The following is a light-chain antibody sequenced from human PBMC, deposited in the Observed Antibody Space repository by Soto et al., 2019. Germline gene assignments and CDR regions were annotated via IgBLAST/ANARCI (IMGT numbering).Light chain of an antibody. CDR1: SSDVGGYNY. J-gene: IGLJ2*01. CDR3: SSYTSSSTL. CDR2: EVS. V-gene: IGLV2-14*01. Sequence: QSALTQPASVSGSPGQSLTISCTGTSSDVGGYNYVSWYQQHPGKAPKLMIYEVSNRPSGVSNRFSGSKSGNTASLTISGLQAEDEAVYYCSSYTSSSTLFGGGTKLTVL.